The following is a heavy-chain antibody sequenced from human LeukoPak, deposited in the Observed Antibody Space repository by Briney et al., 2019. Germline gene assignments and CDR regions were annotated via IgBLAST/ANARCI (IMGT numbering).Heavy chain of an antibody. CDR1: GGTFSSYA. J-gene: IGHJ5*02. V-gene: IGHV1-69*05. Sequence: ASVTVSCKASGGTFSSYAISWVRQAPGQGLEWMGGIIPIFATANYAQTLQGRVTITTDESTSTGYMELSSLRSEDTAVYYCARAPIEAYCGGDCYPGWFDPWGQGTLVTVSS. D-gene: IGHD2-21*02. CDR2: IIPIFATA. CDR3: ARAPIEAYCGGDCYPGWFDP.